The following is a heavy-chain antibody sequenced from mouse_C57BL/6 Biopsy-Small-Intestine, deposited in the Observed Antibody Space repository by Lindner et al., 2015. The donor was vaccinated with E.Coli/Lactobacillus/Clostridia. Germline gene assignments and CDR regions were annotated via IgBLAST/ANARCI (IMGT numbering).Heavy chain of an antibody. Sequence: VQLQESGAELVKPGASVKLSCTASGFNIKEYYMHWVKQRTEQGLEWIGRIDPEDGETKYGPKFQGKATITADTSSNTAYLQLSSLTFEDTAVYYCARGDDYLFTYWGQGTLVTVSA. J-gene: IGHJ3*01. CDR3: ARGDDYLFTY. D-gene: IGHD2-4*01. CDR2: IDPEDGET. V-gene: IGHV14-2*01. CDR1: GFNIKEYY.